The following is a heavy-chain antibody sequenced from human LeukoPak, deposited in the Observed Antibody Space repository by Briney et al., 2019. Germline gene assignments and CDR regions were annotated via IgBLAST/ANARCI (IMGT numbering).Heavy chain of an antibody. V-gene: IGHV1-2*02. CDR1: RYTFTGYY. D-gene: IGHD6-6*01. CDR3: ARGPMYSSSSVDYFDY. Sequence: ASVKVSCKASRYTFTGYYMHWVRQAPGQGLDWMGWINPNSGGTNYAQKFQGRVTMTRDTSISTAYMELSRLRSDDTAVYYCARGPMYSSSSVDYFDYWGQGTLVTVSS. CDR2: INPNSGGT. J-gene: IGHJ4*02.